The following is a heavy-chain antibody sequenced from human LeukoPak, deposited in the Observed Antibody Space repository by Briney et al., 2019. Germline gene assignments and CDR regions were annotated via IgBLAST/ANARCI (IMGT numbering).Heavy chain of an antibody. J-gene: IGHJ6*03. D-gene: IGHD1-26*01. CDR3: ARGSGRIVGATGYYYYMDV. V-gene: IGHV4-59*01. CDR2: IYYSGST. Sequence: PSETLSLTCTVSGGSISSYYWSWLRQPPGKGLEWIGYIYYSGSTNYNPSLKSRVTISVDTSKNQFSLKLSSVTAADTAVYYCARGSGRIVGATGYYYYMDVWGKGTTVTISS. CDR1: GGSISSYY.